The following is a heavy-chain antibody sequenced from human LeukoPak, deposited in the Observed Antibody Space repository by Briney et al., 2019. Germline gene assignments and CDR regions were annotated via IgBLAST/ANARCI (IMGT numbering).Heavy chain of an antibody. CDR1: GYTFTSYY. D-gene: IGHD5-18*01. CDR3: ARARKRGYSYDYYFDY. CDR2: INPSGGST. Sequence: EASVKVSCKASGYTFTSYYMHWVRQAPGQGLEWMGIINPSGGSTSYAQKFQGRVTMTRDTSTSTVYMELSSLRSEDTAVYYCARARKRGYSYDYYFDYWGQGTLVAVSS. J-gene: IGHJ4*02. V-gene: IGHV1-46*01.